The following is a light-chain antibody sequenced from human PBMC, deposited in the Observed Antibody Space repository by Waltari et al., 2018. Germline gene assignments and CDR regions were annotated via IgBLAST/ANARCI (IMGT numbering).Light chain of an antibody. CDR3: QTYNNYGT. CDR2: DAS. CDR1: QSISSW. Sequence: DIQMTQSPSTLSASVGDRVTLTCRASQSISSWLAWYQQKPGKAPKLLIYDASSLESGVPSRFSGSRSGTEFTLTISSLQPDDSATYWCQTYNNYGTFGQGTKVEI. V-gene: IGKV1-5*01. J-gene: IGKJ1*01.